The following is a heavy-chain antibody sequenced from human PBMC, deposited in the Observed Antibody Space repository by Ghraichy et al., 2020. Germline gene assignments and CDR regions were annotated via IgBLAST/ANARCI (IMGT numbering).Heavy chain of an antibody. CDR2: IWYDGSNK. CDR1: GFTFSSYG. D-gene: IGHD3-22*01. CDR3: ARDRGDSNAFDY. J-gene: IGHJ4*02. V-gene: IGHV3-33*01. Sequence: GGSLRLSCAASGFTFSSYGMHWVRQAPGKGLEWVAVIWYDGSNKYYADSVKGRFTISIDNSKNTLYLQMNSLRAEDTAVYYCARDRGDSNAFDYWGQGTLVTVSS.